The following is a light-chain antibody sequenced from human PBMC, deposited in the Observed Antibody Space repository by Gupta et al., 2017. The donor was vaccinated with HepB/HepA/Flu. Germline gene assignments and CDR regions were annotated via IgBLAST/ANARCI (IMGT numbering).Light chain of an antibody. V-gene: IGKV3-11*01. CDR2: DAS. CDR3: QQRSNWPIT. Sequence: EIVLTQSPATLSLSPGERATLSCRASQSVSSCLAWYQQKPGQAPRLLIYDASNRATGIPARFSGSGSGTDFPLTISSLEPEDFAVYYCQQRSNWPITFGQGTRLEIK. J-gene: IGKJ5*01. CDR1: QSVSSC.